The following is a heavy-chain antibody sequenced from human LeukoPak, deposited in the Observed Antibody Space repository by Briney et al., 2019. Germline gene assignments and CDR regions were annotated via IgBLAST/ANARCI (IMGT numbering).Heavy chain of an antibody. V-gene: IGHV3-11*04. Sequence: PGGSLRLSCAASGFTFSDYYMTWIRQAPGKGLEWVSFISSSGSTVYSAGSVRGRFTVSRDNAKNSLFLYMNSLRAEDTAVYYCAIQITMMVVCPYFDYWGQGALVTVSS. D-gene: IGHD3-22*01. J-gene: IGHJ4*02. CDR2: ISSSGSTV. CDR3: AIQITMMVVCPYFDY. CDR1: GFTFSDYY.